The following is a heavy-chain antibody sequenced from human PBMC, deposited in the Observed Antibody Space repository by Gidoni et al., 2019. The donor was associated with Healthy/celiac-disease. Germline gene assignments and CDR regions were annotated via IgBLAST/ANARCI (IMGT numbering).Heavy chain of an antibody. CDR1: GFTFSSYS. CDR2: ISSSSSYI. J-gene: IGHJ5*02. D-gene: IGHD5-12*01. V-gene: IGHV3-21*01. CDR3: ARDRGYSGYDANWFDP. Sequence: EVQLVESGGGLVKPGGSLRLSCAASGFTFSSYSMKWVRQAPGKGLEWVSSISSSSSYIYYADSVKGRFTISRDNAKNSLYLQMNSLRAEDTAVYYCARDRGYSGYDANWFDPWGQGTLVTVSS.